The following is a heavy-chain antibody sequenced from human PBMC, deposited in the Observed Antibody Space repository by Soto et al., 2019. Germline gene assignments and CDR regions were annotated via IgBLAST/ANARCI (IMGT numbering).Heavy chain of an antibody. CDR1: GFTFSSYS. Sequence: PGGSLRLSCAASGFTFSSYSMNWVRQAPGKGLEWVSSISSSSSYIYYADSVKGRFTISRDNAKNSLYLQMNSLRAEDTAVYYCARYPHPYGDYVEYFDYWGQGTLVTVSS. CDR2: ISSSSSYI. V-gene: IGHV3-21*01. CDR3: ARYPHPYGDYVEYFDY. J-gene: IGHJ4*02. D-gene: IGHD4-17*01.